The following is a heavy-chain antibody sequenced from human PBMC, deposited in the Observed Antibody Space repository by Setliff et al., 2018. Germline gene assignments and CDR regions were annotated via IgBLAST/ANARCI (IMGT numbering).Heavy chain of an antibody. D-gene: IGHD3-10*01. CDR1: GYTFTNYG. J-gene: IGHJ5*02. CDR2: INAGNGNT. V-gene: IGHV1-3*01. Sequence: ASVKVSCKASGYTFTNYGISWVRQAPGQRLEWMGWINAGNGNTKYSQKFQGRVTITRDTSASTAYMELSSLRSEDTAVYYCAREGLTLVRGATSWFDPWGQGTLVTVSS. CDR3: AREGLTLVRGATSWFDP.